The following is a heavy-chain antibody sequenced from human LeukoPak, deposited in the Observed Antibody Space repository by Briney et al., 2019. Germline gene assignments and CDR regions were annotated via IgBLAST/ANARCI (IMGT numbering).Heavy chain of an antibody. D-gene: IGHD2-21*01. V-gene: IGHV4-34*01. CDR1: GGSFSGYY. CDR2: INHSGST. CDR3: ARQPIGARARAFDI. J-gene: IGHJ3*02. Sequence: SETLSLTCAVYGGSFSGYYWSWIRQPPGKGLEWIGEINHSGSTNYNPSLKSRVTISVDTSKNQFSLKLSSVTAADTAVYYCARQPIGARARAFDIWGQGTMITVSS.